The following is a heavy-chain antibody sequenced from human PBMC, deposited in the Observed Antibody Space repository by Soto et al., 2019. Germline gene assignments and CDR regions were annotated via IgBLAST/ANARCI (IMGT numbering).Heavy chain of an antibody. V-gene: IGHV1-69*05. CDR2: VILFYGTP. J-gene: IGHJ6*02. CDR3: ARSKVVAASDSYYSAMDA. D-gene: IGHD2-15*01. CDR1: GDTFSTYL. Sequence: QVQLVQSGPEVKKPGSSVKVSCKASGDTFSTYLMSWVRQAPGQGLEWMGGVILFYGTPNYAQKFLGSVTLTPDESTRTTYMEVSSLRSEDTALYYCARSKVVAASDSYYSAMDAWGQGTTVTVSS.